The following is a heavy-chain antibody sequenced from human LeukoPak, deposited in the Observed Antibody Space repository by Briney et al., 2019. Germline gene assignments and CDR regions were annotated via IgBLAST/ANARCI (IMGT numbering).Heavy chain of an antibody. CDR2: IYHTGNT. J-gene: IGHJ4*02. D-gene: IGHD1-26*01. V-gene: IGHV4-31*03. CDR3: ARVGWEWETDY. Sequence: SETLSLTCTVSGVSISGSDYYWSWIRQHPGKGLEWIGYIYHTGNTYYNPSLSSRLRMSVDTSDNRFSLKLASVTAADTAVYYCARVGWEWETDYWGQGTLVTVSS. CDR1: GVSISGSDYY.